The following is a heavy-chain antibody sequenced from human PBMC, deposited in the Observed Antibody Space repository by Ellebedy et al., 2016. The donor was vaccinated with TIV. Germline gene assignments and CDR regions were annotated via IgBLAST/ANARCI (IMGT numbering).Heavy chain of an antibody. CDR2: IVVGSGNT. V-gene: IGHV1-58*02. CDR3: AAELAGSDGSGSPIPPQG. D-gene: IGHD3-10*01. Sequence: SVKVSXXASGFTFTSSAMQWVRQARGQRLEWIGWIVVGSGNTNYAQKFQERVTITRDMSTSTAYMELSSLRSEDTAVYYCAAELAGSDGSGSPIPPQGWGQGTLVTVSS. CDR1: GFTFTSSA. J-gene: IGHJ4*02.